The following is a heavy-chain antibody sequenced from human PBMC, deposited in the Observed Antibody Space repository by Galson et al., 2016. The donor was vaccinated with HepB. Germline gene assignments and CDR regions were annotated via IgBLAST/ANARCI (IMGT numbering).Heavy chain of an antibody. J-gene: IGHJ6*02. CDR1: GFTFSKYD. Sequence: SLRLSCAASGFTFSKYDMHWVRQSMGKGLEWVSGYVVAGNTYYADSVKGRFTISREDGENSLYLQMNSLRAGDTAVYHCARGLRAGYYWSFDVWGQGTTVTVSS. CDR2: YVVAGNT. D-gene: IGHD1-26*01. V-gene: IGHV3-13*01. CDR3: ARGLRAGYYWSFDV.